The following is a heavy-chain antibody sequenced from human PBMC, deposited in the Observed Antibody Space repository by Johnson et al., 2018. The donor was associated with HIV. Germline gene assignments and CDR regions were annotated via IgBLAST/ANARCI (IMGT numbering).Heavy chain of an antibody. CDR3: ARDSGSYYSDAFDI. CDR2: ISYDGSNI. CDR1: GFTFNNYA. Sequence: QVQLVESGGGVVQPGRSLRLSCAASGFTFNNYAIHWVRQAPGKGLEWVAVISYDGSNIYYADSVKGRFTISRDNSKNTLYLQMNRLRAEDTAVYYCARDSGSYYSDAFDIWGQGTMVTVSS. V-gene: IGHV3-30*04. D-gene: IGHD1-26*01. J-gene: IGHJ3*02.